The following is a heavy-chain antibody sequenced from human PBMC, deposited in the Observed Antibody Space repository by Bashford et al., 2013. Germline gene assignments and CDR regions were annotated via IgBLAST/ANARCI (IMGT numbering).Heavy chain of an antibody. CDR3: AKDKRYYYDTRIFDY. D-gene: IGHD3-22*01. V-gene: IGHV3-23*01. CDR2: ISGVGFTT. Sequence: VDSGGSLRLSCAASGFTFTKYAMSWVRQAPGKGLEWLSGISGVGFTTYYADSVKGRFTISRDNSKYTLYLQMNSLRAEDTAVYYCAKDKRYYYDTRIFDYWGQGTLVTVSS. J-gene: IGHJ4*02. CDR1: GFTFTKYA.